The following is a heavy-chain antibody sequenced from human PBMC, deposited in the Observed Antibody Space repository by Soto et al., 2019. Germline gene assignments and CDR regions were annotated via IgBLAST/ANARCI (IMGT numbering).Heavy chain of an antibody. V-gene: IGHV5-51*01. CDR1: GYSFTSYW. J-gene: IGHJ6*02. Sequence: GESLKISCKGSGYSFTSYWIGWVRQMPGKGLEWMGIIYPGDSDTRYSPSFQGQVTIPADKSISTAYLQWSSLKASDTAMYYCARGAEPGYYYYGMHVWCQAPTVTVSS. CDR2: IYPGDSDT. CDR3: ARGAEPGYYYYGMHV. D-gene: IGHD1-1*01.